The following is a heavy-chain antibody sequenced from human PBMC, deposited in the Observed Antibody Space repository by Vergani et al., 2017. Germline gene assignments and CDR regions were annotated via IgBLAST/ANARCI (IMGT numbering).Heavy chain of an antibody. CDR3: ARAGDSGSYYKHYYYYYGMDV. Sequence: QVQLQESGPGLVKPSQTLSLTCTVSGGSISSYYWSWIRQPPGKGLEWIGYIYYSGSTNYNPSLKSRVTISVDTSKNQFSLKLSSVTAADTAVYYCARAGDSGSYYKHYYYYYGMDVWGQGTTVTVSS. V-gene: IGHV4-59*01. CDR1: GGSISSYY. CDR2: IYYSGST. D-gene: IGHD1-26*01. J-gene: IGHJ6*02.